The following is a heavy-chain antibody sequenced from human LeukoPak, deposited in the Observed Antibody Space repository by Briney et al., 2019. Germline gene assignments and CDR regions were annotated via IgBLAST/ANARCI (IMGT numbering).Heavy chain of an antibody. CDR2: IXYXGXNX. J-gene: IGHJ4*02. CDR1: XLXXXXXX. CDR3: ARDYGSGIDC. Sequence: GGSLRLSCAAXXLXXXXXXXXXVXXXXXXXXXXVXXIXYXGXNXYYADSVXGXFTISRDNSKNTLSLQMNSLRAXDTAVYYCARDYGSGIDCWGQGTLVTVSS. V-gene: IGHV3-33*01. D-gene: IGHD3-10*01.